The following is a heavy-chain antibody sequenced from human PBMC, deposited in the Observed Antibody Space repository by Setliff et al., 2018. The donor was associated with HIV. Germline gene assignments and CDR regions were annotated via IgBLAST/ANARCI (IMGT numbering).Heavy chain of an antibody. D-gene: IGHD2-8*01. V-gene: IGHV3-74*03. Sequence: GGSLRLSCAASGFTFSTYWMHWVRQIPGQGLVWVSRINSDGSSALYMDSVKGRFTISRDNTKNTLYLQVNSLRADDTAVYYCARPLLRTNTVYGILGNWFDSWGRGTLVTVSS. CDR1: GFTFSTYW. CDR3: ARPLLRTNTVYGILGNWFDS. CDR2: INSDGSSA. J-gene: IGHJ5*01.